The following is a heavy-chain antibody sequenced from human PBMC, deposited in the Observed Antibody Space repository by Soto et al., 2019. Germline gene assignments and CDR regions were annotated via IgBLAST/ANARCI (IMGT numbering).Heavy chain of an antibody. V-gene: IGHV3-30*18. Sequence: GGSLRLSCAASGFTFSSYGMHWVRQAPGKGLEWVAVISYDGSNKYYADSVKGRFTISRGNSKNTLYLQMNSLRAEDTAVYYCAKDWRYSGSPLDYWGQGTLVTVSS. CDR3: AKDWRYSGSPLDY. D-gene: IGHD1-26*01. CDR2: ISYDGSNK. J-gene: IGHJ4*02. CDR1: GFTFSSYG.